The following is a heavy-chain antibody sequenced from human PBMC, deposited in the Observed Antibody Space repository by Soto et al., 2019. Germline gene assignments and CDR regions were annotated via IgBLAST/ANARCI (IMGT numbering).Heavy chain of an antibody. V-gene: IGHV4-39*01. CDR3: ARSVRGVIIAPDY. CDR2: IYYSGST. D-gene: IGHD3-10*01. J-gene: IGHJ4*02. Sequence: PSETLSLTCTVSGGSISSSSYYWGWIRQPPGKGLEWIGSIYYSGSTYYNPSLKSRVTISVDTSKNQFSLKLSSVTAADTAVYYCARSVRGVIIAPDYWGQGTLVTVSS. CDR1: GGSISSSSYY.